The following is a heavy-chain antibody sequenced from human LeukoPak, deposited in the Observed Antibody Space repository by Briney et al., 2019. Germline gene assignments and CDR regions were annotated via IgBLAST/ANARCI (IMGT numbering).Heavy chain of an antibody. CDR3: ASDYEGFEH. J-gene: IGHJ4*02. V-gene: IGHV3-7*01. CDR1: GFTFSSYW. D-gene: IGHD5-12*01. Sequence: AGGSLRLSCAASGFTFSSYWMSWVRQAPGKGLEWVANIKQDGSEKYYADSVKGRFTISRDNSKKTLFLEMNSLTSDDTALYYCASDYEGFEHWGQGALVIVSS. CDR2: IKQDGSEK.